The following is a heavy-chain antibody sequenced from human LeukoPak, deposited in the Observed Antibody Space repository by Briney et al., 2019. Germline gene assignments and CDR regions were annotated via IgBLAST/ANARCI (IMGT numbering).Heavy chain of an antibody. V-gene: IGHV3-11*03. CDR2: ISNSGSYT. J-gene: IGHJ4*02. CDR1: GFTLSNAW. D-gene: IGHD6-19*01. CDR3: ARSRGAGPGAYFDY. Sequence: PGGSLRLSCAASGFTLSNAWMSWVRQAPGKGLEWVSYISNSGSYTNYADSVKGRFTISRDNTKSSLYLQMNSLRAEDTAVYYCARSRGAGPGAYFDYWGQGTLVTVSS.